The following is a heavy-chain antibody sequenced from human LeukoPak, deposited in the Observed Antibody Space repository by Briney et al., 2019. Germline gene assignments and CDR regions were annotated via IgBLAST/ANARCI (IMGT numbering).Heavy chain of an antibody. V-gene: IGHV3-30-3*01. D-gene: IGHD3-22*01. CDR2: ISYDGSNK. Sequence: GRSLRLSCAASGFTFSSYAMHWVRQAPGKGLEWVAVISYDGSNKYYADSVKGRFTISRDNSKNTLYLQMNSLRAEDTAVYYCARGGISSGSTWGQGTLATVSS. CDR1: GFTFSSYA. J-gene: IGHJ5*02. CDR3: ARGGISSGST.